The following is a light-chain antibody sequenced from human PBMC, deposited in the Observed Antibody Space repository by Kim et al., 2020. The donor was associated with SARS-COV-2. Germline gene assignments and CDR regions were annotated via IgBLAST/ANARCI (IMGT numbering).Light chain of an antibody. CDR2: DVT. J-gene: IGLJ1*01. Sequence: QSVLTQPDSVSGSPGQSITISCTGTGNDIGYYNYVSWYQQHPGKAPKVIIYDVTKRPSGVSGRFSASKSGNTASLTISGLQPEDEAEYYCSSYTSSSTYVFGSGTKVTVL. CDR3: SSYTSSSTYV. V-gene: IGLV2-14*03. CDR1: GNDIGYYNY.